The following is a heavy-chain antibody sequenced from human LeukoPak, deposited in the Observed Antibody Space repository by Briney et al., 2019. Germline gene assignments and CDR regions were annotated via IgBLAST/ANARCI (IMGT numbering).Heavy chain of an antibody. D-gene: IGHD1-26*01. CDR3: VKDRLGGIVGQLDR. J-gene: IGHJ5*02. Sequence: GGSLRLSCVASGFTFRNYGMHWVRQAPGKGLEWVAVIWYDGSNEHYADSVKGRFAISRDNSKNTLSLQMNSLRAGDGAVYYCVKDRLGGIVGQLDRWGQGTLVTVS. CDR1: GFTFRNYG. V-gene: IGHV3-33*03. CDR2: IWYDGSNE.